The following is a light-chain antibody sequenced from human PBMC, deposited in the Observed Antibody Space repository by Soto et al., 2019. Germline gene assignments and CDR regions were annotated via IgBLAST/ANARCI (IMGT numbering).Light chain of an antibody. V-gene: IGKV1-5*01. Sequence: GDRVTITCRASQSISSWLAWYQQKPGKAPKLLIYDASSLESGVPSRFSGSGSGTEFTLTISSLQPDDFATYYCQQYTSYSGTFGQGTKV. CDR1: QSISSW. J-gene: IGKJ1*01. CDR2: DAS. CDR3: QQYTSYSGT.